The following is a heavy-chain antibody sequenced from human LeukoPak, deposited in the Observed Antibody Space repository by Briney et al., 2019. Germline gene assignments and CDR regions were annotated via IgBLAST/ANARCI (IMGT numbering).Heavy chain of an antibody. J-gene: IGHJ4*02. CDR2: IRHSGTT. Sequence: SETLSLTCTVSGGSVSRGSYYWSWTRQPPGKGLEWIGYIRHSGTTNYSPSLKSRVTISVDMFKNQFFLNLTSVTAADTAVYYCARGRLGATYWGQGTLVTVSS. D-gene: IGHD1-26*01. CDR1: GGSVSRGSYY. V-gene: IGHV4-61*01. CDR3: ARGRLGATY.